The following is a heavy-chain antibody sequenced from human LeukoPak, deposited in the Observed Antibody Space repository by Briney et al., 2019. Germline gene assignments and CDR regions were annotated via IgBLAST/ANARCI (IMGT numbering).Heavy chain of an antibody. D-gene: IGHD3-22*01. CDR2: ISSSSDYI. CDR1: GFTFTSYS. J-gene: IGHJ4*02. CDR3: AKDWSITMILYYFDY. Sequence: GGSLRLSCAASGFTFTSYSMNWVRQAPGKGLEWVASISSSSDYIYYADSVKGRFTISRDNSKNTLYLQMNSLRAEDTAVYYCAKDWSITMILYYFDYWGQGTLVTVSS. V-gene: IGHV3-21*01.